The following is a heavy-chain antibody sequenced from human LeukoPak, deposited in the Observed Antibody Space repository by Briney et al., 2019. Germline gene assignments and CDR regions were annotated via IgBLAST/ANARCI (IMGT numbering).Heavy chain of an antibody. J-gene: IGHJ4*02. CDR1: GFTFSSYG. D-gene: IGHD1-26*01. CDR3: AKDSSGSYNYFDY. CDR2: IRYDGSDK. Sequence: GGSQRLSCAASGFTFSSYGMHWVRQAPGKGLEWVTFIRYDGSDKYYADSAKGRFTISRDNSKNTLYLQMNGLRAEDTAFYYCAKDSSGSYNYFDYWGQGTLVTVSS. V-gene: IGHV3-30*02.